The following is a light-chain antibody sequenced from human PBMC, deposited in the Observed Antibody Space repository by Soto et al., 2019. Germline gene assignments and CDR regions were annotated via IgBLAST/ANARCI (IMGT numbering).Light chain of an antibody. J-gene: IGKJ5*01. CDR2: ASS. CDR3: QQSYSNPIT. V-gene: IGKV1-39*01. Sequence: DIQMTQSPSSLSASVGDRVTITCRASQSISSYLNWYQQKPGKDPKLLLYASSSLQSGVRSRCIGSGSWTDFTLTISSLQPEDFETYDCQQSYSNPITFGQGTRLEIK. CDR1: QSISSY.